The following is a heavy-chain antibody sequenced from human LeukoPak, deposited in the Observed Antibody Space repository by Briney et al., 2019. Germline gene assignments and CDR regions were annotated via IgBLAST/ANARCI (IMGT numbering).Heavy chain of an antibody. CDR3: AKLPGRAADY. CDR2: VNSDGSWT. CDR1: GNYW. Sequence: RAGGSLRLSCAASGNYWMHWVRQAPGKGLVWVSHVNSDGSWTSHADSVKGRFTISKDNAKNTVYLQMNSLRAEDTAVYYCAKLPGRAADYWGQGTLVTVSS. J-gene: IGHJ4*02. V-gene: IGHV3-74*01.